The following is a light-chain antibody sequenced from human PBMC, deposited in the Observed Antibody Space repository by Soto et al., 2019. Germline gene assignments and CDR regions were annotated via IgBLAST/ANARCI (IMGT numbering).Light chain of an antibody. J-gene: IGKJ3*01. CDR2: WAS. CDR1: QSVLYSSNNKHH. V-gene: IGKV4-1*01. CDR3: HQYYSLPFT. Sequence: DIVMTQSPDSLAVSLGERATINCESSQSVLYSSNNKHHLAWYQQKPGQPPKLLIYWASTRESGVPDRFSGSGSGTGFTLTISSLQAEDVAVYSCHQYYSLPFTFGPGTKVEIK.